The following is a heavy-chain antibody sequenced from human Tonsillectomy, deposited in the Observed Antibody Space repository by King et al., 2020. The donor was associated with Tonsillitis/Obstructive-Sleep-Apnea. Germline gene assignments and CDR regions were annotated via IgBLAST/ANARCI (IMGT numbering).Heavy chain of an antibody. CDR2: IDPSDSYT. CDR3: ARHRRIAVAGTFDY. J-gene: IGHJ4*02. V-gene: IGHV5-10-1*03. Sequence: VQLVESGAEVKKPGESLRISCRGSGYSFTTYWINWVRQMPGKGLEWMGRIDPSDSYTNYSPSFQGHVTISVDKSISTAYLQWSSLKVSDTAMYSCARHRRIAVAGTFDYWGQGTLVTVSS. D-gene: IGHD6-19*01. CDR1: GYSFTTYW.